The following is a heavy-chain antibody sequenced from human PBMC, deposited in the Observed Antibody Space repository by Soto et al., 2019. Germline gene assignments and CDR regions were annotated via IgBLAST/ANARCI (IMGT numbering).Heavy chain of an antibody. Sequence: EVQLVESGGGLVQPGGSLRLSCAASGFTVSSNYMSWVRQAPGTGLEWVPVIYSGGTTYYADSVKGRFTSSRDNSKNTLYLQRNSLRSEDTAVYYWAINGDSSDYRGWFDPWGQGTLVTVSS. J-gene: IGHJ5*02. CDR3: AINGDSSDYRGWFDP. D-gene: IGHD3-22*01. CDR1: GFTVSSNY. V-gene: IGHV3-66*01. CDR2: IYSGGTT.